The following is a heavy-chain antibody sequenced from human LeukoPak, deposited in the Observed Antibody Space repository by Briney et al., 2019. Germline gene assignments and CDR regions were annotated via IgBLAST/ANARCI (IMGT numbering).Heavy chain of an antibody. V-gene: IGHV4-34*01. CDR1: GGSISSGYY. CDR3: ARYNSDYGFDY. Sequence: SETLSLTCTVSGGSISSGYYWSWIRQPPGKGLEWIGEINHSGSTNYNPSLKSRVTISVDTSKNQFSLKLSSVTAADTAVYYCARYNSDYGFDYWGQGTLVTVSS. J-gene: IGHJ4*02. D-gene: IGHD4-17*01. CDR2: INHSGST.